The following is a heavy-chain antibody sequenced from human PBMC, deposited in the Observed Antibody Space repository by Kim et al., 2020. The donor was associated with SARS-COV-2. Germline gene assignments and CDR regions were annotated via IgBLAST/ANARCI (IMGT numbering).Heavy chain of an antibody. CDR3: AKDASGGPGGYNWFDP. CDR2: ISYDGSNK. CDR1: GFTFSSYG. J-gene: IGHJ5*02. V-gene: IGHV3-30*18. Sequence: GGSLRLSCAASGFTFSSYGMHWVRQAPGKGLEWVAVISYDGSNKYYADSVKGRFTISRDNSKNTLYLQMNSLRAEDTAVYYCAKDASGGPGGYNWFDPWGQGTLVTVSS.